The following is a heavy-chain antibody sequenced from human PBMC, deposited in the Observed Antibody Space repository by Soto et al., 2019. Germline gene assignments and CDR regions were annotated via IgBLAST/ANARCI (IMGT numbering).Heavy chain of an antibody. J-gene: IGHJ3*01. CDR1: NYLFGAFG. Sequence: QVQLVQSGAEVKNPGASVKVSCQASNYLFGAFGISWVRQAPGHGLEWMGWITPYNGNTHYAEKFQDRVTMTADKSTTTAYMEVRRLTSDDTAVYFCARISARRNDFDVWGQGTVVTVSS. CDR3: ARISARRNDFDV. V-gene: IGHV1-18*01. CDR2: ITPYNGNT.